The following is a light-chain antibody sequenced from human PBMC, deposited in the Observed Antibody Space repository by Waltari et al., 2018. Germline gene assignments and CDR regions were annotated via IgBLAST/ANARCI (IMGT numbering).Light chain of an antibody. CDR1: TSDIGYFNS. CDR2: DVN. J-gene: IGLJ2*01. Sequence: QTAPTQSPSVSGSAGQSVTISCTGTTSDIGYFNSVSWYQQHPGKAPKLIIYDVNKGPSGVSDRFSGSKSGNTASLTISGRQPEDEADYYCSSYVRGGTFIFGGGTRLAVL. V-gene: IGLV2-11*01. CDR3: SSYVRGGTFI.